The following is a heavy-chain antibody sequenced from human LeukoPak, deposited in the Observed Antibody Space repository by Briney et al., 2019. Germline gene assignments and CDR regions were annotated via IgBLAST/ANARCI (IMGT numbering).Heavy chain of an antibody. CDR1: GGSISSSSYY. J-gene: IGHJ4*02. CDR2: IYYSGST. Sequence: SETLSLTCTVSGGSISSSSYYWGWIRQPPGRGLEWIGSIYYSGSTHYNPSLKSRVTISVDTSKNQFSLKLSSVTAADTAVYYCAREGGPYRPLDYSGQGTLVTVSS. CDR3: AREGGPYRPLDY. V-gene: IGHV4-39*02.